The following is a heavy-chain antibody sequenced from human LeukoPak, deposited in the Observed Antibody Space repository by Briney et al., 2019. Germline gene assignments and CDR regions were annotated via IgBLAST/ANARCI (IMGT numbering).Heavy chain of an antibody. CDR2: ISASGDIT. Sequence: PWGSLRLSCAASGFTFDDYAMHWVRQAPGKGLEWVSIISASGDITYYADSVRGRFTISRDNSKNTLYLHMDSLRAEDTAVYYCAKDRGDSSGYYYGGYYFDYWGQGTLVTVSS. V-gene: IGHV3-23*01. CDR1: GFTFDDYA. CDR3: AKDRGDSSGYYYGGYYFDY. J-gene: IGHJ4*02. D-gene: IGHD3-22*01.